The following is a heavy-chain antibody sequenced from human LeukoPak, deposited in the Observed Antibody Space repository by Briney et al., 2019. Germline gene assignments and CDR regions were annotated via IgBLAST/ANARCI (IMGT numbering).Heavy chain of an antibody. CDR2: INQDGSEK. J-gene: IGHJ4*02. Sequence: GESLRLSCAASGFTFTTYWMSWVRQAPGKGLEWVANINQDGSEKYFVDSVKGRFTISRGNAKNSLYLQMNSLRVEDTAVYYCARSVIKGYYYDFWSQGTLVTVSS. D-gene: IGHD6-13*01. V-gene: IGHV3-7*01. CDR1: GFTFTTYW. CDR3: ARSVIKGYYYDF.